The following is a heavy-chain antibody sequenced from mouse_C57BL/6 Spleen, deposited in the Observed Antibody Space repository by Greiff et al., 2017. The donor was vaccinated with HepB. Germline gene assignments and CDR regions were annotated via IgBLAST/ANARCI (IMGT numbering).Heavy chain of an antibody. D-gene: IGHD1-1*01. CDR1: GFTFSDYY. J-gene: IGHJ2*01. CDR2: ISNGVGST. CDR3: ARQGTTGVAPDY. V-gene: IGHV5-12*01. Sequence: EVKLMESGGGLVQPGGSLKLSCAASGFTFSDYYMYWVRQTPEKRLEWVAYISNGVGSTYYPDTVKGRFTISRDNAKNTLYRQMSRLKSEDTAMYYCARQGTTGVAPDYWGQGTTLTVSS.